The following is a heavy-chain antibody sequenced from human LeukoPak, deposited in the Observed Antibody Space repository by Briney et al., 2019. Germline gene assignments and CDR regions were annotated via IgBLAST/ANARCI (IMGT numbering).Heavy chain of an antibody. D-gene: IGHD1-26*01. CDR2: ITSSGSTT. CDR3: ASLSSGSYLRGPFDY. Sequence: GGSLRLSCAASGFTFSDYYMSWIRQAPGKGLELVSYITSSGSTTYYADSVKGRFTISRDNAKNSLYLQMNSLRAEDTAVYYCASLSSGSYLRGPFDYWGQGTLVTVSS. CDR1: GFTFSDYY. J-gene: IGHJ4*02. V-gene: IGHV3-11*01.